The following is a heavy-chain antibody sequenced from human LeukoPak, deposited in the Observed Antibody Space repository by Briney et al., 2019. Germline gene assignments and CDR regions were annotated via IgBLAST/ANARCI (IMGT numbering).Heavy chain of an antibody. D-gene: IGHD3-10*01. CDR3: ARGYKPLTYYYGSGSPKGPYYYYYMDV. CDR2: INHSGST. Sequence: PSETLSLTCAVYGGSFSGYYWSWIRQPPGKGLEWIGEINHSGSTNYNPSLKSRVTISVDTSKNQFSLKLSSVTAADTAVYYCARGYKPLTYYYGSGSPKGPYYYYYMDVWGKGTTVTVSS. V-gene: IGHV4-34*01. J-gene: IGHJ6*03. CDR1: GGSFSGYY.